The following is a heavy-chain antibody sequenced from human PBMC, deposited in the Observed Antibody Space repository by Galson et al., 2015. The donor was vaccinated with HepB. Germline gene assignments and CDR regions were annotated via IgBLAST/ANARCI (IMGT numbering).Heavy chain of an antibody. Sequence: SLRLSCAASGFTFSSYSMNWVRQAPGKGLEWVSSISSSSSYIYYADSVKGRFTISRDNAKNSLYLQMNSLRAEDTAVYYCARGWRGRIAAAGTDEEDYWGQGTLVTVSS. J-gene: IGHJ4*02. V-gene: IGHV3-21*01. CDR3: ARGWRGRIAAAGTDEEDY. D-gene: IGHD6-13*01. CDR2: ISSSSSYI. CDR1: GFTFSSYS.